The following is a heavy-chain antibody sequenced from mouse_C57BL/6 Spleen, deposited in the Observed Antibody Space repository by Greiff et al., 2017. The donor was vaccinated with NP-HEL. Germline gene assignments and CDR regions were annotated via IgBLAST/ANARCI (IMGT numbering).Heavy chain of an antibody. CDR1: GYTFTDYY. J-gene: IGHJ2*01. CDR3: ARTYDGYYRYFDY. V-gene: IGHV1-26*01. CDR2: INPNNGGT. Sequence: EVQLQQSGPELVKPGASVKISCKASGYTFTDYYMNWVTQSHGKSLEWIGDINPNNGGTIYNQKFKGKATLTVDKSSSTAYMELRSLTSEDSAVYYCARTYDGYYRYFDYWGKGTTLTVSS. D-gene: IGHD2-3*01.